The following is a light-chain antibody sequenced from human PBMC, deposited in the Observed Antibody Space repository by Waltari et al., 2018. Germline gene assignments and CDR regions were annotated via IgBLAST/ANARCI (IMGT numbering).Light chain of an antibody. CDR1: NSNIRNIY. J-gene: IGLJ3*02. CDR2: DKN. V-gene: IGLV1-51*01. CDR3: GTWDSSLSGLV. Sequence: QSVLTQPPPVSAAPGPTVTISCSGSNSNIRNIYVSWYQQLPGTAPKLLIYDKNKRPSGTPDRISGSKSGTSATLGITGLQTGDEADYYCGTWDSSLSGLVFGGGTKLTVL.